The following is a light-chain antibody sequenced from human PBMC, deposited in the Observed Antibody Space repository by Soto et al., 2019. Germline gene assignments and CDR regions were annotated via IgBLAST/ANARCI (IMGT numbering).Light chain of an antibody. CDR1: SSDVGGYNY. CDR2: EVS. J-gene: IGLJ3*02. Sequence: QSVLTQPASVSGSPGQSITISCTGTSSDVGGYNYVSWYQQHPGKAPKLMIYEVSNRPSGVSNSFSGSKSGNTASLTISGLQAEDEADYYCSSYTSSTRVFGGGTKLTVL. V-gene: IGLV2-14*01. CDR3: SSYTSSTRV.